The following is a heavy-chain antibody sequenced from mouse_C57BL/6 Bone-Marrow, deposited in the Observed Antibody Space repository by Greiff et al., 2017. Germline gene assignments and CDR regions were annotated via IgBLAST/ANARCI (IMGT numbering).Heavy chain of an antibody. J-gene: IGHJ2*01. CDR3: ARLFTTVLGGDY. Sequence: DVKLVESGGGLVKPGGSLKLSCAASGFTFSDYGMHWVRQAPEKGLEWVAYISSGSSTIYYADTVKGRLPSSRDNAKNTLFLQMTSLRSEDTAMYYCARLFTTVLGGDYWGQGTTLTVSS. D-gene: IGHD1-1*01. CDR2: ISSGSSTI. CDR1: GFTFSDYG. V-gene: IGHV5-17*01.